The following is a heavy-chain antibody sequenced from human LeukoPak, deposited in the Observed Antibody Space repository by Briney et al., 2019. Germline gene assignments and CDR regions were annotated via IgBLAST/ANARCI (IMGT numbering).Heavy chain of an antibody. Sequence: ASVKVSCKASGYTFTSYGISWVRQAPGQGLEWMGWISAYSGGTNYAQKFQGRVTMTRDTSISTAYMELNRLRSDDTAVYYCARDRDYGSGIFDYWGQGTLVTVSS. D-gene: IGHD3-10*01. V-gene: IGHV1-2*02. CDR3: ARDRDYGSGIFDY. J-gene: IGHJ4*02. CDR2: ISAYSGGT. CDR1: GYTFTSYG.